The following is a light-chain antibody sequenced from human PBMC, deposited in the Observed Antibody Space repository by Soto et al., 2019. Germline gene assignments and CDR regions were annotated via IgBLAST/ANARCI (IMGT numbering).Light chain of an antibody. J-gene: IGLJ3*02. CDR2: STN. CDR3: VLYMVSGNWV. CDR1: SGSVSTSYY. Sequence: QTVVTQEPSFSVSPGGTVTLTCGLSSGSVSTSYYPSWYQQTPGQAPRTLIYSTNTRSSGVPDRFSGSILGNKAALTITGAQADDESDYYCVLYMVSGNWVFGGGTKLTVL. V-gene: IGLV8-61*01.